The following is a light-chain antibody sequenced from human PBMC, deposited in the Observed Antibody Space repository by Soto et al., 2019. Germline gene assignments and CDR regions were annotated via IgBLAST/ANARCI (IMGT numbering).Light chain of an antibody. CDR2: GAS. J-gene: IGKJ3*01. CDR3: QQYGSSPFT. Sequence: EIVLTQSPGTLSLSPGDRATLSCRASQRVSSNYLAWYQQRPGQAPRLLIYGASSRATGIPDRFSGSGSGTDFTLTISRLEPEDFAVYYCQQYGSSPFTFGPGTRWIS. V-gene: IGKV3-20*01. CDR1: QRVSSNY.